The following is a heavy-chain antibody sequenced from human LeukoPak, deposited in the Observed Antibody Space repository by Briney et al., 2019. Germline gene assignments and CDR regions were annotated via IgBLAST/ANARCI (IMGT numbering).Heavy chain of an antibody. Sequence: GASVKVACKASGYTFTSYGISWVRQPPGQGLECMGWIRSYNGNTNYAQKLQGRVTMTADTSTSTADMELRSLRSDDTAVYYCARDGPLRYFDWLAYYYYYGMYVWGQGTTVTVSS. CDR3: ARDGPLRYFDWLAYYYYYGMYV. J-gene: IGHJ6*02. CDR1: GYTFTSYG. CDR2: IRSYNGNT. V-gene: IGHV1-18*01. D-gene: IGHD3-9*01.